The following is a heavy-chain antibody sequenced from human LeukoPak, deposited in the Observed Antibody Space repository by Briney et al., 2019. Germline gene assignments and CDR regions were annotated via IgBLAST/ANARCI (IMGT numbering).Heavy chain of an antibody. CDR1: GFTFSSYA. CDR2: VSGNGGTT. V-gene: IGHV3-23*01. CDR3: AKDLTITMVRGVPDLR. J-gene: IGHJ4*02. Sequence: GGSLRLSCAASGFTFSSYAMTWVRQAPGKGLEWVSTVSGNGGTTFHADSVKGRFTISRDNSKNTMYLQMNSLRAEDTAIYYCAKDLTITMVRGVPDLRWGQGTLVTVSS. D-gene: IGHD3-10*01.